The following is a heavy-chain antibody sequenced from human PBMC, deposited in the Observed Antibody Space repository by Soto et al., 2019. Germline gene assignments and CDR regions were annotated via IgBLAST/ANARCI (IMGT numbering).Heavy chain of an antibody. CDR2: ISSSSTI. D-gene: IGHD6-13*01. Sequence: GGSLDLSFPASGFPLSGIGLTWVRKAPGKGLEWVSYISSSSTIYYADSVKGRFTISRDNAKNSLYLQMNSLRDEDTAVYYCARDQGIAAAGTFNGYYYGMDVWGQGTTVTV. V-gene: IGHV3-48*02. CDR1: GFPLSGIG. CDR3: ARDQGIAAAGTFNGYYYGMDV. J-gene: IGHJ6*02.